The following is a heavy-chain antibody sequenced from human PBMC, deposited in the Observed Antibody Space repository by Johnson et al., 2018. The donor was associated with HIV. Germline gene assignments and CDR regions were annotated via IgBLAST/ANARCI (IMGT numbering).Heavy chain of an antibody. CDR3: ARSPASRVGDSFAFEI. CDR2: ISYDGSNK. Sequence: QVQLVESGGGVVQPGRSLRLSCAASGFIFSSYAMHWVRQAPGKGLEWVAVISYDGSNKYYADSVKGRFTISRDNSKNTLYLQVNSLKTEDTAVYYCARSPASRVGDSFAFEIWGQGTMVTVSS. D-gene: IGHD2-21*02. J-gene: IGHJ3*02. CDR1: GFIFSSYA. V-gene: IGHV3-30-3*01.